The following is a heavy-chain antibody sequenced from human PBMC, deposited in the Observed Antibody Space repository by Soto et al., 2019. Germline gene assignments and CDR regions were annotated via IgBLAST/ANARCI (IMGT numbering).Heavy chain of an antibody. CDR2: MNPNSGNT. J-gene: IGHJ6*02. V-gene: IGHV1-8*01. D-gene: IGHD2-15*01. Sequence: QVQLVQSGAEVKKPGASVKVSCKASGYTFTSYDINWVRQATGQGLEWMGWMNPNSGNTGYAQKFQGRVTMTRNTSISTAYMELSSLRSEDTAVYYCARGACSGGSCYQNYYYYYGMDVWGQGTTVTVSS. CDR3: ARGACSGGSCYQNYYYYYGMDV. CDR1: GYTFTSYD.